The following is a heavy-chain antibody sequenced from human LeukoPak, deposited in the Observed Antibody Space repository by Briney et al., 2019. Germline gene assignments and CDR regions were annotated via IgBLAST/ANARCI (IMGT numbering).Heavy chain of an antibody. V-gene: IGHV4-59*01. CDR1: GGSISSYY. Sequence: SETLSLTCTVPGGSISSYYWSWIRQPPGKGLEWIGYIYYSGSTNYNPSLKSRVTISVDTSKNQFSLKLSSVTAADTAVYYCARGGIAAAARTYDYWGQGTLVTVSS. D-gene: IGHD6-13*01. CDR2: IYYSGST. J-gene: IGHJ4*02. CDR3: ARGGIAAAARTYDY.